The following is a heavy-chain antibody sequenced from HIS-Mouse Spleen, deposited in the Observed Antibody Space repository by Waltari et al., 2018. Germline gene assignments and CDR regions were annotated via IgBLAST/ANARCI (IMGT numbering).Heavy chain of an antibody. J-gene: IGHJ2*01. D-gene: IGHD6-13*01. Sequence: QLQLQESGPGLVKPSETLSLTCTVSGGSISSSSYYWGWIRQSPGKGLEWIGSIYYSGGTYYNQSLKSRVTISVDTSKNQFSLKLSSVTAADTAVYYCAREIPYSSSWYDWYFDLWGRGTLVTVSS. CDR1: GGSISSSSYY. V-gene: IGHV4-39*07. CDR3: AREIPYSSSWYDWYFDL. CDR2: IYYSGGT.